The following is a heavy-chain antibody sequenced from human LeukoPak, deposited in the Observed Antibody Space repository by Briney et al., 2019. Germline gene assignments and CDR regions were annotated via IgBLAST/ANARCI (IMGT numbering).Heavy chain of an antibody. CDR1: GYSISSGYY. CDR3: ATLYCSSTSCYNAFDI. Sequence: PSETLSLTCAVSGYSISSGYYWGWIRQPPGKGLEWSGSIYHSGSTYYNPSLKSRVTISVDTSKNQFSLKLSSVTAADTAVYYCATLYCSSTSCYNAFDIWGQGTMVTVSS. J-gene: IGHJ3*02. V-gene: IGHV4-38-2*01. D-gene: IGHD2-2*02. CDR2: IYHSGST.